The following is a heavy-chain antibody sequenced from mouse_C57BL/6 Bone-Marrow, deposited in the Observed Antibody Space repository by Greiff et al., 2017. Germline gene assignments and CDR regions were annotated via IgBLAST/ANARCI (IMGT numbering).Heavy chain of an antibody. CDR3: ARGGLRPHWAWFAY. Sequence: EVQLVESGPGLVKPSQSLSLTCSVTGYSITSGYYWNWIRQFPGNKLEWMGYISYDGSNNYNPSLKNRISITRDTSKNQFFLKLNSVTTEDTATYYCARGGLRPHWAWFAYWGQGTLVTVSA. V-gene: IGHV3-6*01. J-gene: IGHJ3*01. D-gene: IGHD2-4*01. CDR1: GYSITSGYY. CDR2: ISYDGSN.